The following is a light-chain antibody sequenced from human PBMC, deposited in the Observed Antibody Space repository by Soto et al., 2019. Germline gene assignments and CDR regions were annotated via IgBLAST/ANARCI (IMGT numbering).Light chain of an antibody. Sequence: EIVLTQFPDTLSLSPGERATLSCRASQSISSSSLAWYQQKRGQAPRLLIHGASSSDTGIPDRFSGSGSGTDFTLTISRLEPEDFAVYYCQQYGSSPRTFGQGTKVEV. CDR1: QSISSSS. CDR3: QQYGSSPRT. J-gene: IGKJ1*01. V-gene: IGKV3-20*01. CDR2: GAS.